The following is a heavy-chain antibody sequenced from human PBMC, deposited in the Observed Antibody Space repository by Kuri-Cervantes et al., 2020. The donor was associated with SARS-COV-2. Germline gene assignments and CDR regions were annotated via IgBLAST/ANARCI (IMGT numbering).Heavy chain of an antibody. J-gene: IGHJ4*02. CDR1: GFTFSSYG. CDR3: ARERWELNHGFDY. Sequence: GGSLRLSCAASGFTFSSYGMHWVRQAPGKGLEWVAFIRYDGSNKYYADSVKGRFTISRDNSKNTLYLQMNSLRAEDTAVYYCARERWELNHGFDYWGQGTLVTVSS. CDR2: IRYDGSNK. V-gene: IGHV3-30*02. D-gene: IGHD1-26*01.